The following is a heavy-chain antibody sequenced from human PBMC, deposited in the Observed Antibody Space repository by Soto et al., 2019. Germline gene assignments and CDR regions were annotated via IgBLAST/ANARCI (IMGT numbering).Heavy chain of an antibody. D-gene: IGHD3-22*01. V-gene: IGHV1-2*02. CDR3: VRERFFYDMTGQED. J-gene: IGHJ4*02. Sequence: ASVKVSWKASGYTFTGYYMHWVRQAPGQGLEWMGWINPNSGGTNYAQKFQGRVTMTRDTSISTAYMELNSLRVEDTAIYYCVRERFFYDMTGQEDWGQGTQVTVSS. CDR2: INPNSGGT. CDR1: GYTFTGYY.